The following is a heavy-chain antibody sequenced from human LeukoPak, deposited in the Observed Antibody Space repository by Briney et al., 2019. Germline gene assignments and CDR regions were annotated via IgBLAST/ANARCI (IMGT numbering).Heavy chain of an antibody. J-gene: IGHJ4*02. D-gene: IGHD6-13*01. CDR3: AREGVRYTSSWYDY. CDR2: IYTGGNT. CDR1: GFTITTNY. V-gene: IGHV3-53*01. Sequence: GGSLRLSCAASGFTITTNYMSWVRQAPGKGLEWVSLIYTGGNTYYADSVKGRFTIFRDDSKNTLYLQMNSLRVEDTGVYYCAREGVRYTSSWYDYWGQGTLVTVSS.